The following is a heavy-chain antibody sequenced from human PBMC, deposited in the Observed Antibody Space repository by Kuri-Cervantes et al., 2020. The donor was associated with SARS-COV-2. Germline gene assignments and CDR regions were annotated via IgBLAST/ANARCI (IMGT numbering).Heavy chain of an antibody. V-gene: IGHV3-30*14. D-gene: IGHD2-15*01. CDR3: ARSLSAYSYYYYYMDV. Sequence: LSLTCAASGFTFSSYAMHWVRQAPGKGLEWVAVISYDGSNKYYADSVKGRFTISRDNSKNTLYLQMNSLRAEDTAVYYCARSLSAYSYYYYYMDVWGKGTTVTVSS. CDR1: GFTFSSYA. J-gene: IGHJ6*03. CDR2: ISYDGSNK.